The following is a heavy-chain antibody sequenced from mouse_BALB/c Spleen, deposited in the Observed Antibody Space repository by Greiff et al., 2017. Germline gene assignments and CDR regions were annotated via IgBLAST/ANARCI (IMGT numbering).Heavy chain of an antibody. V-gene: IGHV2-2*02. Sequence: VKLQQSGPGLVQPSQSLSITCTVSGFSLTSYGVHWVRQSPGKGLEWLGVIWSGGSTDYNAAFISRLSISKDNSKSQVFFKMNSLQANDTAIYYCARNGNYRGYYAMDYWGQGTSVTVSS. J-gene: IGHJ4*01. CDR1: GFSLTSYG. CDR3: ARNGNYRGYYAMDY. D-gene: IGHD2-1*01. CDR2: IWSGGST.